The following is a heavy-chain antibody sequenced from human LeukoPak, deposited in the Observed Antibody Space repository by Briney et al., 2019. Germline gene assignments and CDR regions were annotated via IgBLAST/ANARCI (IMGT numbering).Heavy chain of an antibody. CDR1: GGSISSSSYY. V-gene: IGHV4-39*07. D-gene: IGHD2-2*01. Sequence: SETLSLTCTVSGGSISSSSYYWGWIRQPPGKGLEWIGSIYYSGSTYYNPSLKSRVTISVDTSKNQFSLKLNSVSAADTAVYYCARLTVPLRFDPWGQGTLVTVSS. J-gene: IGHJ5*02. CDR2: IYYSGST. CDR3: ARLTVPLRFDP.